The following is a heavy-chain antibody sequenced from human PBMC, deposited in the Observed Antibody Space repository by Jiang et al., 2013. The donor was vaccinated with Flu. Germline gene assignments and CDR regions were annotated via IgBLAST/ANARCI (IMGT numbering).Heavy chain of an antibody. J-gene: IGHJ4*02. CDR1: GGSFSGYY. CDR2: INHSGST. D-gene: IGHD3-22*01. V-gene: IGHV4-34*01. CDR3: ARGYNYYDTSGPI. Sequence: ETLSLTCAVYGGSFSGYYWSWIRQPPGKGLEWIGEINHSGSTNYNPSLKSRVTMSVDTSKNQFSLKLNSVTAADTAVHYCARGYNYYDTSGPIWGQGTLVTVSS.